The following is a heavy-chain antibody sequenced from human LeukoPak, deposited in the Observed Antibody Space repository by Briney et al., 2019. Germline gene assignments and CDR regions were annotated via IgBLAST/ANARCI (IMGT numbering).Heavy chain of an antibody. Sequence: LSLTCTVSGGSVSSGSYYWSWIRQPPGKGLEWVSYISSSSSYTNYADSVKDRFTISRDNAKNLLWLQMNSLRVEDTAVYYCARAVVVVNPDYWGQGTLVAVSS. CDR1: GGSVSSGSYY. J-gene: IGHJ4*02. V-gene: IGHV3-11*06. CDR3: ARAVVVVNPDY. D-gene: IGHD2-15*01. CDR2: ISSSSSYT.